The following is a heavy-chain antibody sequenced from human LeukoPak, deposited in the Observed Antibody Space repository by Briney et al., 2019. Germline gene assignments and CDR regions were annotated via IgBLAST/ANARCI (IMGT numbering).Heavy chain of an antibody. CDR2: INPDNGVT. Sequence: ASVKVSCKASGYTFTGYYIHWVRQAPGQGLEWMGWINPDNGVTNHAQKFQGRVTMTRDTSISTAYMELSRLRSDDTAVYYCARHYDILTGYYKVVGAFDIWGQGTMVTVSS. J-gene: IGHJ3*02. CDR1: GYTFTGYY. V-gene: IGHV1-2*02. CDR3: ARHYDILTGYYKVVGAFDI. D-gene: IGHD3-9*01.